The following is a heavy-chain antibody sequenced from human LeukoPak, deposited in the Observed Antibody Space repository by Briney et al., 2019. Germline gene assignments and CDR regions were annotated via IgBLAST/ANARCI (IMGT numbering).Heavy chain of an antibody. CDR1: GFTFSSYA. Sequence: PGGSLRLSCAASGFTFSSYAMSWVRQAPGKGLEWVSAISGSGGSTYYADSVKGRFTISRDNSKNTLYLQMNSLRAEDTAVYYCAKDLSGSYLGIDYYYYGMDVWGQGTTVTVSS. CDR3: AKDLSGSYLGIDYYYYGMDV. V-gene: IGHV3-23*01. D-gene: IGHD1-26*01. CDR2: ISGSGGST. J-gene: IGHJ6*02.